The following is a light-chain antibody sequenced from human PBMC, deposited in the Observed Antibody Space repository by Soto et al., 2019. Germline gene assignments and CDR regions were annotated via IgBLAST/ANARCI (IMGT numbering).Light chain of an antibody. V-gene: IGLV2-8*01. CDR2: EVS. Sequence: QSVLTQPPSASGSPGQSVTISCTGMSSDVGGYNYVSWYQQHPSKAPKLMIYEVSKRPSGVPDRFSGSKSGNTASLTVSGLQAEDEADYYCSSYAGANSVVFGGGTQLTVL. J-gene: IGLJ2*01. CDR1: SSDVGGYNY. CDR3: SSYAGANSVV.